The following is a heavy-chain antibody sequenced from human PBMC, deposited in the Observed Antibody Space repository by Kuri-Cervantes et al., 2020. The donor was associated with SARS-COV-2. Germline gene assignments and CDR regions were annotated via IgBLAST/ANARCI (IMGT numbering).Heavy chain of an antibody. CDR3: GRVPDDTGHYRPFDY. Sequence: GGSLRLSCAASGFTFSSYWMTWVRQAPGKGLECVAKINQDGSEKYHVDSVKGRFTISRDNTKNSLFLQMNSLRAEDTAVYYCGRVPDDTGHYRPFDYWGQGTVVTVSS. CDR1: GFTFSSYW. V-gene: IGHV3-7*01. J-gene: IGHJ4*02. CDR2: INQDGSEK. D-gene: IGHD3-9*01.